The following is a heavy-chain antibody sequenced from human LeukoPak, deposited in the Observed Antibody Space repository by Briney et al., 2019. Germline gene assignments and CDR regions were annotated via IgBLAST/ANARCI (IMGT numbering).Heavy chain of an antibody. CDR1: GGTFSSYA. CDR2: SIPIFGTA. Sequence: SVTVSCTASGGTFSSYAISWVRQAPGQGLEWMGGSIPIFGTANYAQKFQGRVTITADESTSTAYMELRSLRFDDTAVYYCARDCSGGSCYYYWGQGTLVTVSS. D-gene: IGHD2-15*01. CDR3: ARDCSGGSCYYY. V-gene: IGHV1-69*13. J-gene: IGHJ4*02.